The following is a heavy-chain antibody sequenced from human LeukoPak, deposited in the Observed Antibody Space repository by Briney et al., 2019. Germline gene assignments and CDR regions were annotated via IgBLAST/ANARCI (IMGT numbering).Heavy chain of an antibody. CDR2: ISGYNGNT. Sequence: ASVTVSCKASGYTFTSYGINWVRQAPGQGLEWMGWISGYNGNTIYAENVQGRVTMTTDTSTSTAYIELGSLRSDDTAVFYRARSSRFDWLLYFDSWGQGTLVTVSS. CDR3: ARSSRFDWLLYFDS. CDR1: GYTFTSYG. V-gene: IGHV1-18*01. D-gene: IGHD3-9*01. J-gene: IGHJ4*02.